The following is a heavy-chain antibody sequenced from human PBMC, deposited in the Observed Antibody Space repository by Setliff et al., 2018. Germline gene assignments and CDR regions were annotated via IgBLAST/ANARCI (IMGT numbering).Heavy chain of an antibody. Sequence: APVQVSCKASGHTFITFGISWVRQAPGQGLEWMGWISAYSDDTKYAEKFQGRVTMTMDTSTGTAYMELRSLRSDDTAVYICAYDSSGYYPGYWGQGTLVTVSS. CDR2: ISAYSDDT. CDR1: GHTFITFG. CDR3: AYDSSGYYPGY. V-gene: IGHV1-18*01. D-gene: IGHD3-22*01. J-gene: IGHJ4*02.